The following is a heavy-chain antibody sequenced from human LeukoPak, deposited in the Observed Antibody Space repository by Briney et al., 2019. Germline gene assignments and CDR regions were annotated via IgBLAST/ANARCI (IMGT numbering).Heavy chain of an antibody. CDR2: ISYDGSDK. Sequence: PGGSLRLSCATSGFTFSNYAMSWVRQAPGKGLEWVAVISYDGSDKYYADSVKGRFTISRDNSKNTLYLQMNSLRAEDTAVYYCAKDMGYYGSGSPPDYWGQGTLVAVSS. J-gene: IGHJ4*02. CDR1: GFTFSNYA. V-gene: IGHV3-30*02. D-gene: IGHD3-10*01. CDR3: AKDMGYYGSGSPPDY.